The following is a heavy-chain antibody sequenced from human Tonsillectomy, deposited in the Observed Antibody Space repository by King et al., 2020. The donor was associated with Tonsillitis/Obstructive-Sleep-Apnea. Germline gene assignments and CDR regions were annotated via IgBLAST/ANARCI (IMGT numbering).Heavy chain of an antibody. J-gene: IGHJ4*02. D-gene: IGHD3-10*01. CDR1: GFTFNDYA. CDR3: ARDIGYYGSGSDY. V-gene: IGHV3-9*01. Sequence: VQLVESGGDLVQPGRSLRLSCAASGFTFNDYAIHWVRQAPGKGLEWVSGISWNSGIIAYADSVKGRFTISRDNAKNSLYLQMNSLRTEDTALYYCARDIGYYGSGSDYWGQGTLVTVSS. CDR2: ISWNSGII.